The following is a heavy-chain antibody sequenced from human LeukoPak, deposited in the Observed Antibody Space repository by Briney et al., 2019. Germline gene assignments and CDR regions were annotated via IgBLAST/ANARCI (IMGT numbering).Heavy chain of an antibody. V-gene: IGHV3-30*03. J-gene: IGHJ4*02. Sequence: PGGSLRLSCAASGFTFSSYGMHWVRQAPGTGLEWVAVLSYDGNYKYYADSVKGRFAISRDSSENTLYLQMNSLRAEDTAVYYCARYAEYAVSTPCYWGQGTLVTVSA. CDR2: LSYDGNYK. CDR1: GFTFSSYG. D-gene: IGHD2-8*01. CDR3: ARYAEYAVSTPCY.